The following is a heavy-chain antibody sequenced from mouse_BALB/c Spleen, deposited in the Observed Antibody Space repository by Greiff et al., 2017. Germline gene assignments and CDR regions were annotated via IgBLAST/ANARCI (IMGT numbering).Heavy chain of an antibody. CDR3: ARQGGPFAY. CDR2: ISYSGST. CDR1: GYSITSDYA. J-gene: IGHJ3*01. Sequence: EVKLEESGPGLVKPSQSLSLTCTVTGYSITSDYAWNWIRQFPGNKLEWMGYISYSGSTSYNPSLKSRISITRDTSKNQFFLQLNSVTTEDTATYYCARQGGPFAYWGQGTLVTVSA. V-gene: IGHV3-2*02.